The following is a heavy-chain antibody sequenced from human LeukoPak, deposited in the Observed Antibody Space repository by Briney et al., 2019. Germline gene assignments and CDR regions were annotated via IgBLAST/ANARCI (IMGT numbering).Heavy chain of an antibody. D-gene: IGHD3-9*01. CDR2: IKQDGSEE. J-gene: IGHJ4*02. CDR1: GFTFSSYS. Sequence: QAGGSLRLSCAASGFTFSSYSMNWVRQAPGKGLEWVANIKQDGSEEYYMDSVKGRFTISRDNAKKSLYLQMNSLRAEDTALYYCARDSDLTVVSEGDFDYWGQGTPVTVSS. CDR3: ARDSDLTVVSEGDFDY. V-gene: IGHV3-7*03.